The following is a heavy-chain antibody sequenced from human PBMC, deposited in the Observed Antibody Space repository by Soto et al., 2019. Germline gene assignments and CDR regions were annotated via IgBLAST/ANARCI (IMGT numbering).Heavy chain of an antibody. CDR3: ARQGYNSRGWD. J-gene: IGHJ4*02. V-gene: IGHV5-51*01. Sequence: EVQLVQSGAEVKKPGESLKISCQGSGYNFSNYWIAWVRQMPGKGLEWMGIIYPGDSDTIYSPSFQGQVTISADNSIRTAHLQWSGLTASDSAMYFCARQGYNSRGWDWGQGTLVTVSS. CDR2: IYPGDSDT. CDR1: GYNFSNYW. D-gene: IGHD3-22*01.